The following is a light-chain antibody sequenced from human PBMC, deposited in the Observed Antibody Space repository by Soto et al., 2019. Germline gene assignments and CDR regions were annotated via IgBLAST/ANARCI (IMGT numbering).Light chain of an antibody. CDR3: QQYNNWPYT. CDR1: QSVSSD. J-gene: IGKJ2*01. Sequence: EIVMTQSPDTLSVSRGERATLSCRASQSVSSDLAWYQQKPGQAPRLLIFGASTRATGIPARFSGSGSGTEFTLTISSLQSEAFAVYHCQQYNNWPYTFGQGTTLEIK. CDR2: GAS. V-gene: IGKV3-15*01.